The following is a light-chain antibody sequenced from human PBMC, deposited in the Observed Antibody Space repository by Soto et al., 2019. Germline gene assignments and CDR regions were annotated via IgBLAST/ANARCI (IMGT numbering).Light chain of an antibody. J-gene: IGLJ1*01. CDR3: SSYTTSTPYV. V-gene: IGLV2-14*01. CDR1: SSAVGAYNF. Sequence: QPVLTHTASGSRPALRPLSISCTGTSSAVGAYNFVSWYQHHPGRAPRLIIYEVTIRPSGVSNRFSGSKSGNTASLTISGLQAEDEADYYCSSYTTSTPYVFGSGTKVTVL. CDR2: EVT.